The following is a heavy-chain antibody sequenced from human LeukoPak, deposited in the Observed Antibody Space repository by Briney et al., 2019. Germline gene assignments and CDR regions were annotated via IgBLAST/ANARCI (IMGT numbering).Heavy chain of an antibody. Sequence: PGRSLRLSCAASGFTFSSYGMHWVRQAPGKGLEWVTIISYDGYNKYYADSVKGRFTISRDNAKNSLYLQMNSPRAEDTAVYYCAELGITMIGGVWGKGTTVTISS. CDR3: AELGITMIGGV. CDR2: ISYDGYNK. V-gene: IGHV3-30*18. CDR1: GFTFSSYG. J-gene: IGHJ6*04. D-gene: IGHD3-10*02.